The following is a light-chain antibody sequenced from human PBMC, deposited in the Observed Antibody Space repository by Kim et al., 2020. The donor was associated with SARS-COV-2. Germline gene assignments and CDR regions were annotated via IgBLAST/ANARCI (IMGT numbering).Light chain of an antibody. J-gene: IGKJ2*01. V-gene: IGKV1-9*01. CDR2: SAS. CDR3: QQLKLVPYT. CDR1: QHILTF. Sequence: SECVGDLFSTSPRATQHILTFFSLFQQKPEIPPNLLICSASTLECGIPSAFSGSRSATKFTRTLSSLQPEYFATYYCQQLKLVPYTFAQGTKLEI.